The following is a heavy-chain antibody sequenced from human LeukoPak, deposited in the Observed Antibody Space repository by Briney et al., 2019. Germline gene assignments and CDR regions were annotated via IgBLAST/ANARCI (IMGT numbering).Heavy chain of an antibody. D-gene: IGHD6-13*01. V-gene: IGHV3-23*01. CDR1: GFTFSSYA. Sequence: GGSLRLSRAASGFTFSSYAMSWVRQAPGKGLEWVSAISGSGGSTYYADSVKGRFTISRDNSKNTLYLQMNSLRAEDTAVYYCAKDRVIAAAAPEGFDYWGQGTLVTVSS. CDR2: ISGSGGST. CDR3: AKDRVIAAAAPEGFDY. J-gene: IGHJ4*02.